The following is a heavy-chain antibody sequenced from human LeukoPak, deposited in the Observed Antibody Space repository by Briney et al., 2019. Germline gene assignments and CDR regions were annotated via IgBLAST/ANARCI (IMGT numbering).Heavy chain of an antibody. V-gene: IGHV4-39*01. D-gene: IGHD3-10*01. CDR1: GGSISSSSHS. J-gene: IGHJ5*02. CDR3: ARVAKYYYGSGSYYKRGGFDP. CDR2: IYYSGST. Sequence: SETLSLTCTVSGGSISSSSHSWGWIRQPPGKGLEWIGSIYYSGSTYYNPSLKSRVTISVDTSKNQFSLKLSSVTAADTAVYYCARVAKYYYGSGSYYKRGGFDPWGQGTLVTVSS.